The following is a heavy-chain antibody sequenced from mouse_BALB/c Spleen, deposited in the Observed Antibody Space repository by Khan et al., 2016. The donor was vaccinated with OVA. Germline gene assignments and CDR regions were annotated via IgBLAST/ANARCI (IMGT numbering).Heavy chain of an antibody. V-gene: IGHV1-69*02. CDR2: IYPSDSYT. Sequence: QVQLQQPGAELVRPGASVKLSCKASGYTFTDYWINWVKQRHAQGLEWIGIIYPSDSYTNYNQKFKDKATLTVDKSSSTAYMQLISPTSEDSAVYYGIREDFDYWGQGTILTVSS. CDR1: GYTFTDYW. CDR3: IREDFDY. J-gene: IGHJ2*01.